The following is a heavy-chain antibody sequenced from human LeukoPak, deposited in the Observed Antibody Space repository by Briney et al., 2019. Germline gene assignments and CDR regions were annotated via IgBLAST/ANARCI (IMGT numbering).Heavy chain of an antibody. CDR3: ARGGNTYGTPFDY. CDR2: IYSGGST. CDR1: GFIVSRKY. D-gene: IGHD5-18*01. Sequence: PGGSLRLSCATSGFIVSRKYMSWVRQAPGKGLEWVSVIYSGGSTYYADSVKGRFTISRDNSKNTVYLQMNSLRAEDTAVYYCARGGNTYGTPFDYWGQGTLVTVSS. J-gene: IGHJ4*02. V-gene: IGHV3-53*01.